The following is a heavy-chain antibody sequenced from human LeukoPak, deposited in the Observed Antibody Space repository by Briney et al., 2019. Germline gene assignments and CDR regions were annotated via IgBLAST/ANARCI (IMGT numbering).Heavy chain of an antibody. CDR3: ATTEGWLRSLDY. D-gene: IGHD5-12*01. CDR2: INHSGST. V-gene: IGHV4-34*01. J-gene: IGHJ4*02. Sequence: PSETLSLTCAVYGGSFSGYYWSWIRQPPGKGLEWIGEINHSGSTNYNPSLKSRVTISVDTSKNQFSLKLSSVTAADTAVYYCATTEGWLRSLDYWGQGTLVTVSS. CDR1: GGSFSGYY.